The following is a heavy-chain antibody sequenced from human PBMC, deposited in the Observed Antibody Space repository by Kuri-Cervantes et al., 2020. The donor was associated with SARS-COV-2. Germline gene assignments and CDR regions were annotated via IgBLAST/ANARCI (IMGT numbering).Heavy chain of an antibody. J-gene: IGHJ2*01. CDR1: GGSISSGDSISSGGHY. Sequence: SETLSLTCTVSGGSISSGDSISSGGHYWSWIRQLPGKGLEWIGYIYYRGSTYYNPSLKSRVSISADPSKNQFSLEVTSVTAADTAVYYCATTQGTGRLYNWYFDLWGRGTLVTVSS. CDR2: IYYRGST. CDR3: ATTQGTGRLYNWYFDL. D-gene: IGHD1-1*01. V-gene: IGHV4-31*03.